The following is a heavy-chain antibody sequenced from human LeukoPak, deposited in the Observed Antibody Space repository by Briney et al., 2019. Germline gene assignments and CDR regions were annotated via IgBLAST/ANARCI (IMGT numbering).Heavy chain of an antibody. V-gene: IGHV4-61*01. CDR1: GGSVSSGSYY. CDR3: ARYARGVVVPAASIYYGMDV. J-gene: IGHJ6*04. Sequence: SETLSLTCTVSGGSVSSGSYYWSWIRQPPGKGLEWIGYIYYSGSTNYNPSLKSRVTISVDTSKNQFSLKLSSVTAADTAVYYCARYARGVVVPAASIYYGMDVWGKGTTVTVFS. CDR2: IYYSGST. D-gene: IGHD2-2*01.